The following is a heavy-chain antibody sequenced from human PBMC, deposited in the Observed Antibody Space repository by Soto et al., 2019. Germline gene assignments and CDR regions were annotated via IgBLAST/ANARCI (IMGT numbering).Heavy chain of an antibody. CDR1: GGSISSGDYY. V-gene: IGHV4-30-4*01. CDR2: IYYSGST. Sequence: SETLSLTCTVSGGSISSGDYYWSWIRQPPGKGLEWIGYIYYSGSTYYNPSLKSRVTISVDTSKNQFSLKLSSVTAADTAVYYCARGYYGSGGMDVWGQGTTVTVSS. J-gene: IGHJ6*02. CDR3: ARGYYGSGGMDV. D-gene: IGHD3-10*01.